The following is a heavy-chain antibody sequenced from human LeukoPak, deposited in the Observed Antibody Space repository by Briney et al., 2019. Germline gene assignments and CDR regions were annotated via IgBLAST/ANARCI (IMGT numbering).Heavy chain of an antibody. CDR3: ARSACASCFFDY. CDR1: GYTFTSYD. CDR2: MNPNSGNT. Sequence: ASVKVSCKASGYTFTSYDINWVRQATGQGLEWMGWMNPNSGNTGYAQKFQGRVTITRNTSISTAYTELSSLRSEDTAVYYCARSACASCFFDYWGQGTLVTVSS. J-gene: IGHJ4*02. V-gene: IGHV1-8*03. D-gene: IGHD2-2*01.